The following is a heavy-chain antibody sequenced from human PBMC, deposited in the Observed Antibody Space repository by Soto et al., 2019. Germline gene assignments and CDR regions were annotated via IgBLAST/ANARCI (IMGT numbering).Heavy chain of an antibody. J-gene: IGHJ4*02. CDR3: ARETRDYYDSSGYYSN. CDR1: GGSISSGGYY. V-gene: IGHV4-31*03. Sequence: QVQLQESGPGLVKPSQTLSLTCTVSGGSISSGGYYWSWIRQHPGKGLEWIGYIYYSGSTYYNPSLKSRVTISVDMSKNQFSLKLSSVTAADTAVYYCARETRDYYDSSGYYSNWGQGTLVTVSS. CDR2: IYYSGST. D-gene: IGHD3-22*01.